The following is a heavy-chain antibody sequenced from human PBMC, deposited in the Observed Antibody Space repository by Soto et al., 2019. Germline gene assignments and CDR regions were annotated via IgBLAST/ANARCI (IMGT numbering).Heavy chain of an antibody. V-gene: IGHV4-59*08. J-gene: IGHJ3*02. Sequence: LSLTCTVSGGSISTYYWNWIRKSPGKGLEWIGYIYRTGSTHYNPSLNSRAAISLDTSRNRFSLKLNSVTAADTAVYFCARQIGDDPFDIWGQGTMVTVS. CDR1: GGSISTYY. D-gene: IGHD3-3*01. CDR2: IYRTGST. CDR3: ARQIGDDPFDI.